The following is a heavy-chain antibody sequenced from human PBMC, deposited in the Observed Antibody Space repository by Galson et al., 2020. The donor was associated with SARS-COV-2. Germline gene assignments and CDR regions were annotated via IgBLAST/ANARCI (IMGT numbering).Heavy chain of an antibody. J-gene: IGHJ4*02. CDR1: GFSLSTSGMC. D-gene: IGHD6-19*01. Sequence: SGPTLVKPTQTLTLTCTFSGFSLSTSGMCVSWIRQPPGKALEWLALIDWDDDKYYSTSLKTRLTISKDTSKNQVVLTMTNMDTVDTATYYCARILYSSVWYAVDYWGQGTLVTVVS. V-gene: IGHV2-70*01. CDR3: ARILYSSVWYAVDY. CDR2: IDWDDDK.